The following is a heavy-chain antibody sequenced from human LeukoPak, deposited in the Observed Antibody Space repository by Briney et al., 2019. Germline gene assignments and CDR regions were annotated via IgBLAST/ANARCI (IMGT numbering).Heavy chain of an antibody. Sequence: SETLSLTCTVSGGSISSSSYYWGWIRQPPGKGLEWIGSIYYSGSTYYNPSLKSRVTISVDTSKNQFSLKLSSVTAADTAVYYCARVARARQSSGWFTDWGQGSLVTVSS. CDR1: GGSISSSSYY. CDR3: ARVARARQSSGWFTD. CDR2: IYYSGST. D-gene: IGHD6-19*01. J-gene: IGHJ4*02. V-gene: IGHV4-39*07.